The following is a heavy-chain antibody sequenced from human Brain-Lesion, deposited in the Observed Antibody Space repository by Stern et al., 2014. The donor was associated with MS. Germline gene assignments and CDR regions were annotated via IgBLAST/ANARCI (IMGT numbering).Heavy chain of an antibody. V-gene: IGHV4-61*02. D-gene: IGHD2-2*01. CDR3: ARGRVVPGFQYYATDV. CDR1: GGSISSGGYY. J-gene: IGHJ6*02. CDR2: IFNSGST. Sequence: QVQLQESGPGLVKPSQTLSLSCTVSGGSISSGGYYWSWIRQPAGKGLEWIGRIFNSGSTRYNTSRKSRVPISIDTSNTQFSLRLNSMTAADTAVYYCARGRVVPGFQYYATDVWGQGTTVIVSS.